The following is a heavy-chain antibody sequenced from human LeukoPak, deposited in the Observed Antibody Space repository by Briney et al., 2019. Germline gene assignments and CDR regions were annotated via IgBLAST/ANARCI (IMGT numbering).Heavy chain of an antibody. D-gene: IGHD1-26*01. CDR3: AKDDLVGAYGPFDY. Sequence: GGSLRLSCAASGFTFSSYATHWVRQAPGKGLEWVSAISGSGGSTYYADSVKGRFTISRDNSKNTLYLQMNSLRAEDTAVYYCAKDDLVGAYGPFDYWGQGTLVTVSS. J-gene: IGHJ4*02. V-gene: IGHV3-23*01. CDR1: GFTFSSYA. CDR2: ISGSGGST.